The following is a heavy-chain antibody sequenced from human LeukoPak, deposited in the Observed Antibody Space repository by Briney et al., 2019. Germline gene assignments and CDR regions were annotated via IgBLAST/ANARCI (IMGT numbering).Heavy chain of an antibody. D-gene: IGHD6-6*01. J-gene: IGHJ4*02. CDR3: AKNKGSSTPSFDY. Sequence: PSETLSLTCTVSGGSISSYYWSWIRQPPGKGLEWIGYIYYSGSTNYNPSLKSRVTVSVDTSKNQFSLKLSSVTAADTAVYYCAKNKGSSTPSFDYWGQGTLVTVSS. V-gene: IGHV4-59*01. CDR1: GGSISSYY. CDR2: IYYSGST.